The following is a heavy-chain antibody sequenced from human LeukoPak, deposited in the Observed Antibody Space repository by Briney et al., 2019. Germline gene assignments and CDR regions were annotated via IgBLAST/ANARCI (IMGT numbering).Heavy chain of an antibody. J-gene: IGHJ4*02. D-gene: IGHD2-15*01. CDR3: ARQSAAGAYGN. V-gene: IGHV3-21*01. CDR2: ISSISSYI. CDR1: GFTFSSYE. Sequence: PGGSLRLSCAASGFTFSSYEMNWVRQAPGKGLEWVSSISSISSYIYYADSVKGRFTISRDNARNSLYLQMNSLRAEDTAVYYCARQSAAGAYGNWGQGTLVTVSS.